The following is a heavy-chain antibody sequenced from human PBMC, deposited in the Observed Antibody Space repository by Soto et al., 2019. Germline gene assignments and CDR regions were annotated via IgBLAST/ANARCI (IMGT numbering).Heavy chain of an antibody. CDR3: ATNHDDISGRTPLLFDS. D-gene: IGHD3-22*01. CDR2: IHYSGNT. V-gene: IGHV4-31*03. CDR1: GDSIGTGGYY. J-gene: IGHJ4*02. Sequence: QVQLQESGPGLVKPSQTLSLTCTVSGDSIGTGGYYWDWIRQHPGKGPEWIGYIHYSGNTYYNPSLTSRLTISLDTSKNQFSLPLSSVTAADTAVYYCATNHDDISGRTPLLFDSWGQGTLVTVSS.